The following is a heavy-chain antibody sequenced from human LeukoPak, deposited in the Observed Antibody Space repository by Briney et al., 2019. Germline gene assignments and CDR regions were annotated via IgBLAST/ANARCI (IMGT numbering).Heavy chain of an antibody. J-gene: IGHJ5*02. D-gene: IGHD2-2*01. Sequence: RTSETLSLTCVVYGGSFSADYRSWIRQPPGKGLERIAEIIHSGTTNYHPSLKSRVTLSVDTSRNQFSLKLTSVTAADTAVYYCARAKKQYCDTTACYARSFDPWGQGTLVTVSS. CDR2: IIHSGTT. CDR3: ARAKKQYCDTTACYARSFDP. V-gene: IGHV4-34*12. CDR1: GGSFSADY.